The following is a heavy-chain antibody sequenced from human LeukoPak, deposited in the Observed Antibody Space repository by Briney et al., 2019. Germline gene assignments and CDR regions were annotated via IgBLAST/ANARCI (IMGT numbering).Heavy chain of an antibody. V-gene: IGHV4-39*01. CDR1: GGSISSSSYY. Sequence: SETLSLTCTVSGGSISSSSYYWGWIRQPPGKGLEWIGNIYYTGSTYSNPSLKSRVTISVDTSKNQFSLKLSSVTAADTAVYYCARHISRMDIPYWGQGTLVTVSS. CDR2: IYYTGST. CDR3: ARHISRMDIPY. D-gene: IGHD2-2*03. J-gene: IGHJ4*02.